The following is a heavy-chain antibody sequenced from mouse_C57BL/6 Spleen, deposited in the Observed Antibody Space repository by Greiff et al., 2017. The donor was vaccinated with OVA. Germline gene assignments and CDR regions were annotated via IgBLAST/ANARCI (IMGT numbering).Heavy chain of an antibody. V-gene: IGHV1-82*01. J-gene: IGHJ2*01. CDR2: IYPGDGDT. Sequence: VQLQESGPELVKPGASVKISCKASGYAFSSSWMNWVKQRPGKGLEWIGRIYPGDGDTTYNGKFKGKATLTADKSASTAYMQLSSLTSEDSAVYFCARSNEDYWGQGTTLTVSS. CDR1: GYAFSSSW. CDR3: ARSNEDY.